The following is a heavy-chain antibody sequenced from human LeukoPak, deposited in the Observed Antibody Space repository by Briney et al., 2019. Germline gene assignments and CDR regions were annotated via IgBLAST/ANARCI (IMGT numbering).Heavy chain of an antibody. V-gene: IGHV4-59*08. CDR1: GGSINNYY. Sequence: ASETLSLTCTVSGGSINNYYWSWIRLPPGKGLEWIGYIYYTGVTIYSPSLKSRVTMSVDTSKNQFSLKLTSVTAADTAVYYCARRSAIFGVVIYRPFDYWGQGTLVTVSS. CDR3: ARRSAIFGVVIYRPFDY. J-gene: IGHJ4*02. CDR2: IYYTGVT. D-gene: IGHD3-3*01.